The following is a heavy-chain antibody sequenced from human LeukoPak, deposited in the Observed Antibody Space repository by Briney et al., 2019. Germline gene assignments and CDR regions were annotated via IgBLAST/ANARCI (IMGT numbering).Heavy chain of an antibody. CDR1: GFTFSSYA. CDR2: ISYDGSNK. J-gene: IGHJ4*02. V-gene: IGHV3-30*04. D-gene: IGHD1-7*01. CDR3: AKVRVVFNWNYAYYFDD. Sequence: GGSLRLSCAASGFTFSSYAMHWVRQAPGKGLEWVAVISYDGSNKYYADSVKGRFTLSRDNSKNTLYLQMNSLRAEDTAVYYCAKVRVVFNWNYAYYFDDWGQGTLVTVSS.